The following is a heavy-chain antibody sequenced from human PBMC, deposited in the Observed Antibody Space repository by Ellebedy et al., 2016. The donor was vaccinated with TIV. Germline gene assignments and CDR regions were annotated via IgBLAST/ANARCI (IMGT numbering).Heavy chain of an antibody. V-gene: IGHV1-46*04. CDR2: LNPSDGSS. CDR1: GYVFTSYF. CDR3: ARTYSGNYGLGYYGMDV. Sequence: AASVKVSCKTSGYVFTSYFLHWVRQAPGQRPEWMGILNPSDGSSTYAQGLQGRVTMTRDTSISTAYMELSRLKSDDTAIYYCARTYSGNYGLGYYGMDVWGQGTTVTVSS. J-gene: IGHJ6*02. D-gene: IGHD1-26*01.